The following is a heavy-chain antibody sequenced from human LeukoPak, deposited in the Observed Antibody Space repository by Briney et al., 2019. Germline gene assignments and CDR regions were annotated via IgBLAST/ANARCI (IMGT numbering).Heavy chain of an antibody. D-gene: IGHD3-3*01. CDR3: ARGLMLEWSHDY. V-gene: IGHV1-8*01. CDR1: GYTFTSHD. CDR2: MNPNSGNT. Sequence: ASVKVSCKASGYTFTSHDINWVRQATGQGLEWMGWMNPNSGNTGYAQKFQGRVTMTRNTSISTAYMELSSLRSEDTAVYYCARGLMLEWSHDYWGQGTLVTVSS. J-gene: IGHJ4*02.